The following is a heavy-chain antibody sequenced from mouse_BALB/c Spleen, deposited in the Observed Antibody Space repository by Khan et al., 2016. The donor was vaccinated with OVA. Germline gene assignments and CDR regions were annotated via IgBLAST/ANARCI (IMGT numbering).Heavy chain of an antibody. J-gene: IGHJ1*01. Sequence: EVPLVESGPDLVKPGASMKISCKASGYSFTGYYIHWVKQSHGKSLEWIGRVNPNNGGTSYNQKFKGKAILTVDKSSNTAYMELRSLTSEDSAVYSCAIYHGYFDVWGAGTTVTVSS. D-gene: IGHD1-1*01. CDR3: AIYHGYFDV. CDR2: VNPNNGGT. CDR1: GYSFTGYY. V-gene: IGHV1-26*01.